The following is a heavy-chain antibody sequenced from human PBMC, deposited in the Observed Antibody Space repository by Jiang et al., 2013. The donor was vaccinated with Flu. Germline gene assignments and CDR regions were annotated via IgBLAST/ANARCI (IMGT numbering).Heavy chain of an antibody. D-gene: IGHD2-15*01. J-gene: IGHJ3*02. V-gene: IGHV1-2*06. CDR2: INPNSGGT. Sequence: GAEVKKPGASVKVSCKASGYTLTGYYMHWVRQAPGQGLEWMGRINPNSGGTNYAQKFQGRVTMTRDTSISTAYMELSRLRSDDTAVYYCARVKRCSGGSCPAFDIWGQGTMVTVSS. CDR3: ARVKRCSGGSCPAFDI. CDR1: GYTLTGYY.